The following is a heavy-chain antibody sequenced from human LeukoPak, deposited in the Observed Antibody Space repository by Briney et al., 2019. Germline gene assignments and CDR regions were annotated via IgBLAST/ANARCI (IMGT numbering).Heavy chain of an antibody. Sequence: SETLSLTCAVYGGSFSGYYWSWIRQPPGKGLEWIGEINHSGSTNYNPSLKSRVTISVDTSKNQFSLKLSSVTAADTAVYYCARTVAAAAPYYLDFWGQGTLVTVSP. CDR3: ARTVAAAAPYYLDF. CDR1: GGSFSGYY. J-gene: IGHJ4*02. D-gene: IGHD2-15*01. CDR2: INHSGST. V-gene: IGHV4-34*01.